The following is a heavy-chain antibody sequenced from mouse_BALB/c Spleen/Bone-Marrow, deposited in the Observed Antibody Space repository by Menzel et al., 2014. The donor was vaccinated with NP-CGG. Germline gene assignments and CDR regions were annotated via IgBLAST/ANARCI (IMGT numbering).Heavy chain of an antibody. CDR3: ATIYYGNSYAMDY. D-gene: IGHD2-1*01. V-gene: IGHV5-15*02. J-gene: IGHJ4*01. CDR1: GFTFSDYG. Sequence: EVHLVESGGGLVQPGGSRKLSYAASGFTFSDYGMAWVRQAPGKGPEWVAFISNLAYSIYYADTVTGRFTISRENAKNTLYLEMSSLRSEDTAMYYCATIYYGNSYAMDYWGQGTSVTVSS. CDR2: ISNLAYSI.